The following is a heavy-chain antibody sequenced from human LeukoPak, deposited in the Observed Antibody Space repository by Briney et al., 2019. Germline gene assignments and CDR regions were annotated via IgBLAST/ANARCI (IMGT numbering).Heavy chain of an antibody. CDR2: ISGSASDV. V-gene: IGHV3-11*01. CDR3: ARDSYYDSSGYYYYAFDI. D-gene: IGHD3-22*01. CDR1: GFTFSDSY. Sequence: GGSLRLSCAASGFTFSDSYMTWIRQAPGKGLELLSYISGSASDVNYIDSVRGRFTISRDNAKNSLYLHMSSLTVEDTAVYYCARDSYYDSSGYYYYAFDIWGQGTMVTVSS. J-gene: IGHJ3*02.